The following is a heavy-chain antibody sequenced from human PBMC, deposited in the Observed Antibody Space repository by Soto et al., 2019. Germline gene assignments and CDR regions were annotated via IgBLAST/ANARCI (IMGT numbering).Heavy chain of an antibody. Sequence: GGSLRLSCAASGFTFSSYGMHWVRQAPGKGLEWVAVISYDGSNKYYADSVKGRFTISRDNSKNTLYLQMNSLRAEDTAVYYCAKSFIAAAGKEGYFDYWGQGTPVTVSS. V-gene: IGHV3-30*18. CDR2: ISYDGSNK. CDR3: AKSFIAAAGKEGYFDY. J-gene: IGHJ4*02. D-gene: IGHD6-13*01. CDR1: GFTFSSYG.